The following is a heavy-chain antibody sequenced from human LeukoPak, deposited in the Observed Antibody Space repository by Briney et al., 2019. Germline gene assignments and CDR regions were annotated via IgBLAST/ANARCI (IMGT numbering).Heavy chain of an antibody. CDR3: ARVRDGYIDAYDV. Sequence: GASVKVSCKASGYTFTNYYIHWVRQAPGQGLEWMGVIKPGGDSTSSARIFQGRVYMTSDTSTSTVYMGLSGLRSDDTAVYYCARVRDGYIDAYDVWGQGTMVTVPS. J-gene: IGHJ3*01. CDR2: IKPGGDST. CDR1: GYTFTNYY. V-gene: IGHV1-46*01. D-gene: IGHD5-24*01.